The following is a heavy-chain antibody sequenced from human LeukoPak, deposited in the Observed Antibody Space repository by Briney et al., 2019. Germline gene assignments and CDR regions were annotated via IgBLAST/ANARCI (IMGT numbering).Heavy chain of an antibody. D-gene: IGHD1-26*01. Sequence: SETLSLICTVSGGSISSSSYYWGWIRQPPGKGLEWIGSIYYSGSTYYNPSLKSRVTISVDTSKNQFSLKLSSVTAADTAVYYCARGWELLNDAFDIWGQGTMVTVSS. CDR3: ARGWELLNDAFDI. CDR2: IYYSGST. V-gene: IGHV4-39*01. J-gene: IGHJ3*02. CDR1: GGSISSSSYY.